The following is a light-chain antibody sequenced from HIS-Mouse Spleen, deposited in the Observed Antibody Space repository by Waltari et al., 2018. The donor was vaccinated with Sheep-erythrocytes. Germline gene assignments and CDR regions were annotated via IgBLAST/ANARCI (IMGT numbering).Light chain of an antibody. CDR3: QAWDSSTVV. CDR1: KLGDKY. CDR2: QDS. J-gene: IGLJ2*01. V-gene: IGLV3-1*01. Sequence: SYELTQPPSVSVSPGQTASITCSGDKLGDKYACWYHQKPGQSPVLVISQDSKRPSGIPERFSGSNSGNTATLTISGTQAMDEADYYCQAWDSSTVVFGGGTKLTVL.